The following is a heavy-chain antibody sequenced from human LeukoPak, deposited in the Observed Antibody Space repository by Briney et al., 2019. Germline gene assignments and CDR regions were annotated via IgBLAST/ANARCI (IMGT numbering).Heavy chain of an antibody. CDR1: GGSISTSNYY. V-gene: IGHV4-39*07. CDR2: IFYSGST. J-gene: IGHJ6*03. Sequence: SETLSLTCTVSGGSISTSNYYWGWIRQPPGKGLEWIGNIFYSGSTYYSPSLKSRVTISLDTSRNQFSLKLGSVTAADTAVYYCAREESDWSSLGYYYHYMDVWGKGTTVTISS. CDR3: AREESDWSSLGYYYHYMDV. D-gene: IGHD3-9*01.